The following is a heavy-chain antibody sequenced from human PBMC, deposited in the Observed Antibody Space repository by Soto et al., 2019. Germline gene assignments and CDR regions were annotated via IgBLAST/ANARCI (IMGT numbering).Heavy chain of an antibody. Sequence: GGSLRLSCAASGFTFSSYAMHWVRQAPGKGLEWVAVISYDGSNKYYADSVKGRFTISRDNSKNTLYLQMNSLRAEDTAVYYCARARAAAARGYFDYWGQGTLVTVSS. CDR3: ARARAAAARGYFDY. J-gene: IGHJ4*02. CDR1: GFTFSSYA. D-gene: IGHD6-13*01. V-gene: IGHV3-30-3*01. CDR2: ISYDGSNK.